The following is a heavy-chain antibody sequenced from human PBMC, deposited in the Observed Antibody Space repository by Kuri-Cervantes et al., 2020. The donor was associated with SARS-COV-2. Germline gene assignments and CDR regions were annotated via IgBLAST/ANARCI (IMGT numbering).Heavy chain of an antibody. V-gene: IGHV3-73*01. CDR1: GFTFSGSA. CDR2: IRSKANSYAT. Sequence: GGSLRLSCAASGFTFSGSAMHWVRQASGKGLEWVGRIRSKANSYATAYAASVKGRFTISRDDSKNTLYLQMNSLRAEDTAVYYCAKGLHYYDSSGYTYDAFDIWGQGTRVTVSS. J-gene: IGHJ3*02. CDR3: AKGLHYYDSSGYTYDAFDI. D-gene: IGHD3-22*01.